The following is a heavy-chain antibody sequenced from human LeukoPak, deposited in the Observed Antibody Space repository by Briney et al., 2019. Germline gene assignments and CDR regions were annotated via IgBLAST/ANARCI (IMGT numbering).Heavy chain of an antibody. D-gene: IGHD6-13*01. CDR1: GFTVSGSY. CDR2: IYSGRST. CDR3: ARDLGGYGSTDY. Sequence: PGGSLRLSCAASGFTVSGSYMSWVRQAPGKGLEWVSVIYSGRSTYYADSVKDRLTLSRDDSKNTLYLQMNSLRAEDTGVYYCARDLGGYGSTDYWGQGTLVTVSS. J-gene: IGHJ4*02. V-gene: IGHV3-66*01.